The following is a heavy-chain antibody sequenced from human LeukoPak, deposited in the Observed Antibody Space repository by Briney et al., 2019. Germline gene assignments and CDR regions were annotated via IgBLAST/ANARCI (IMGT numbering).Heavy chain of an antibody. V-gene: IGHV3-23*01. CDR3: GKEFSSGWFF. J-gene: IGHJ4*02. CDR1: GFTFSSHA. CDR2: IDSSGDTA. D-gene: IGHD6-13*01. Sequence: GGSLRLSCATSGFTFSSHAMIWVRQAPGKGLEYVSSIDSSGDTAFYADSVKGRFTISRDNSKNTLYLQMSSLRAEDTAGYYCGKEFSSGWFFWGQGTLVTVSS.